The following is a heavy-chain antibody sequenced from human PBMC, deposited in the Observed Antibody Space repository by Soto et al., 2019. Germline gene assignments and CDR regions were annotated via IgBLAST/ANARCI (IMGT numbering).Heavy chain of an antibody. CDR1: GYSFTSYW. J-gene: IGHJ6*02. D-gene: IGHD3-10*01. V-gene: IGHV5-51*01. CDR3: ARYRGLLLWFGELSADGMDV. Sequence: LGESLKISCKGSGYSFTSYWIGWVRQMPGKGLEWMGIIYPGDSDTRYSPSFQGQVTISADKSISTAYLQWSSLKASDTAMYYCARYRGLLLWFGELSADGMDVWGQGTTVTVSS. CDR2: IYPGDSDT.